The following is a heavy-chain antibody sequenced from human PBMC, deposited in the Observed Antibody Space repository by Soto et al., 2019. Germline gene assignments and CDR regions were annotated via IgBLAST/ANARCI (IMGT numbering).Heavy chain of an antibody. CDR3: ASSPYDFWSGYYQVPFDY. J-gene: IGHJ4*02. CDR2: INSDGSST. CDR1: GFTFSSYW. D-gene: IGHD3-3*01. Sequence: PGGSLRLSCAASGFTFSSYWMHWVRQAPGKGLVWVSRINSDGSSTSYADSVKGRFTISRDNAKNTLYLQMNSLRAEDTAVYYCASSPYDFWSGYYQVPFDYWGQGTLVTVS. V-gene: IGHV3-74*01.